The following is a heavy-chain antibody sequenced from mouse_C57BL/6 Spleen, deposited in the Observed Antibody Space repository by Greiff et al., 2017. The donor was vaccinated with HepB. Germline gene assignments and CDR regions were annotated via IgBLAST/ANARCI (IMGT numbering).Heavy chain of an antibody. Sequence: VQLQQSGPVLVKPGASVKMSCKASGYTFTDYYMNWVKQSHGKSLEWIGVINPYNGGTSYNQKFKGKATLTVDKSSSTAYMELNSLTSEDSAVYYCARNSPITTVVAYYFDYWGQGTTLTVSS. J-gene: IGHJ2*01. V-gene: IGHV1-19*01. CDR1: GYTFTDYY. D-gene: IGHD1-1*01. CDR3: ARNSPITTVVAYYFDY. CDR2: INPYNGGT.